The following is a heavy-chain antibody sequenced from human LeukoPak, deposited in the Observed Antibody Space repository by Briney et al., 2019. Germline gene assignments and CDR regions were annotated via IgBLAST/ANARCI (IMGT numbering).Heavy chain of an antibody. Sequence: GGSLRLPCEASGVTFSNYAMSWVRQAPGKGLEWVSAISGSGGSIYYADSVKGRFTISRDNSKNTLYLQMNSLRAEDTAVYYCAKDRAMVVAATGWFDPWGQGTLVTVSS. V-gene: IGHV3-23*01. J-gene: IGHJ5*02. CDR3: AKDRAMVVAATGWFDP. CDR1: GVTFSNYA. CDR2: ISGSGGSI. D-gene: IGHD2-15*01.